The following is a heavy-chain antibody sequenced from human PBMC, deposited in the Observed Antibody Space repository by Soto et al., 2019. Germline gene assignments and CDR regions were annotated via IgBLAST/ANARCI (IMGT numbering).Heavy chain of an antibody. CDR2: IYYSGST. CDR1: GGSISSYY. D-gene: IGHD3-10*01. J-gene: IGHJ6*02. CDR3: ARDPSYYGSGSYHYYYYYGMDV. V-gene: IGHV4-59*01. Sequence: SETLSLTCTVSGGSISSYYWSWIRQPPGKGLEWIGYIYYSGSTNYNPSLKSRVTISVDTSKNQFSLKLSSVTAADTAVYYCARDPSYYGSGSYHYYYYYGMDVWGQGTTVTVS.